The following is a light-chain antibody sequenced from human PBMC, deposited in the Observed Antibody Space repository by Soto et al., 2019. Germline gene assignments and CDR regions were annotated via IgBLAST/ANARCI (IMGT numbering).Light chain of an antibody. V-gene: IGKV1-27*01. J-gene: IGKJ4*01. Sequence: DIQMTQSPSSLSASVGDRVTITCRTSQDISNYLAWYQQKPGKVPKLLIYAASTLQSGVPSRFSGGESGTEFSLTISSLQPEDVATYYCQKYNSAPHTFGGVTKVEIQ. CDR2: AAS. CDR3: QKYNSAPHT. CDR1: QDISNY.